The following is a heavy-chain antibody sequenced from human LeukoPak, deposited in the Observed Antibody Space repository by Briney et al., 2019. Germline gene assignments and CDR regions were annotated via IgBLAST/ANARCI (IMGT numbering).Heavy chain of an antibody. V-gene: IGHV3-23*01. CDR1: GFTFSSYA. CDR3: AKGTRVTIFGVVIKTKSGRYYGMDV. Sequence: LTGGSLRLSCAASGFTFSSYAMSWVRQAPGKGLEWVSAISGSGGSTYYADSVKGRFTISRDNSKNTLYLQMNSLRAEDTAVYYCAKGTRVTIFGVVIKTKSGRYYGMDVWGQGTTVTVSS. CDR2: ISGSGGST. D-gene: IGHD3-3*01. J-gene: IGHJ6*02.